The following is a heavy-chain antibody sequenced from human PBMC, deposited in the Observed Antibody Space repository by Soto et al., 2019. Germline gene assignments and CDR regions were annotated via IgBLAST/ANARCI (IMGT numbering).Heavy chain of an antibody. V-gene: IGHV4-31*03. CDR3: ARGVTIFGVVISDNWFDP. Sequence: QVQLQESGPGLVKPSQTLSLTCTVSGGSISSGGYYWSWIRQHPGTGLEWIGYIYYSGSTYYNPSLKSRVTISVDTSKNQCALKLSSVTAADTAVYYCARGVTIFGVVISDNWFDPWGQGTLVTVAS. CDR2: IYYSGST. J-gene: IGHJ5*02. D-gene: IGHD3-3*01. CDR1: GGSISSGGYY.